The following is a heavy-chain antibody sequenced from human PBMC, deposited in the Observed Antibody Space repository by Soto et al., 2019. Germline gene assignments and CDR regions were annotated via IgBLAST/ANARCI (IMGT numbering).Heavy chain of an antibody. CDR3: ARQGYYDSSGYQSPMFDY. CDR2: IYYSGST. V-gene: IGHV4-39*01. Sequence: PSETLSLTCTVSGGSISSSSYYWGWIRQPPGKGLEWIGSIYYSGSTYYNPSLKSRVTISVDTSKNQFSLKLSSVTAADTAVYYCARQGYYDSSGYQSPMFDYWGQGTLVTVSS. CDR1: GGSISSSSYY. D-gene: IGHD3-22*01. J-gene: IGHJ4*02.